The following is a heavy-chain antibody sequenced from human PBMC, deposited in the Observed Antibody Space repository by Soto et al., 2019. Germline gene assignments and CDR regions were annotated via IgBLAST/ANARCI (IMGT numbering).Heavy chain of an antibody. CDR1: GLSFSKAW. Sequence: EVHLVESGGGLVKPGGSLRLSCAASGLSFSKAWMSWVRQAPGKGLEWVGRIKNKRTTDYAAPVRDRFTISRDDSQNMVYLQMDSLKTEDTAVYYCTTDEADNGNDGDFDYWGQGTLVTVSS. CDR2: IKNKRTT. D-gene: IGHD1-1*01. CDR3: TTDEADNGNDGDFDY. V-gene: IGHV3-15*01. J-gene: IGHJ4*02.